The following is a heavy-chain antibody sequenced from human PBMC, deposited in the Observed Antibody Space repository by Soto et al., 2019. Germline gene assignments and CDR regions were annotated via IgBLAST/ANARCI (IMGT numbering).Heavy chain of an antibody. Sequence: QVQLVESGGGVVQPGRSLRLSCAASGFSFSTYGMHWVRQAPGKGLEWVAVIWYDRSNKYYGDSVKGRFTISRDNSKNTLYVQMNSLRAEDTAVYYCARERYTSGGALDIWGQGTMVTVSS. CDR3: ARERYTSGGALDI. D-gene: IGHD3-10*01. CDR2: IWYDRSNK. CDR1: GFSFSTYG. V-gene: IGHV3-33*01. J-gene: IGHJ3*02.